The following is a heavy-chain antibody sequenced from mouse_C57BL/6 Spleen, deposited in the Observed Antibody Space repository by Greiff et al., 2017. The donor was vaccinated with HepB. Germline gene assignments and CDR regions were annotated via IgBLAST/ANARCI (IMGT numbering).Heavy chain of an antibody. J-gene: IGHJ3*01. CDR2: INPNNGGT. CDR3: ARDDSSFAY. Sequence: EVQLQQSGPELVKPGASVKIPCKASGYTFTDYNMDWVKQSHGKSLEWIGDINPNNGGTIYNQKFKGKATLTVDTSSSTAYMELRSLTSEDTAVYYCARDDSSFAYWGQGTLVTVSA. D-gene: IGHD2-4*01. V-gene: IGHV1-18*01. CDR1: GYTFTDYN.